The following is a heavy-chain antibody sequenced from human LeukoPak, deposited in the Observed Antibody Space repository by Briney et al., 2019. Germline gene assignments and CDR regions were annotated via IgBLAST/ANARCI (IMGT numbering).Heavy chain of an antibody. Sequence: GESLKISCKGSGYSFTSYWIGWVRQMPGKGLEWMGIIYPGDSDTRYSPSFQGQVTISADKSVRTAYLQWSSLKASDTAMYYCARPNITSYYDSRGYDAFDVWGQGTMVTVSS. D-gene: IGHD3-22*01. CDR2: IYPGDSDT. CDR3: ARPNITSYYDSRGYDAFDV. J-gene: IGHJ3*01. V-gene: IGHV5-51*01. CDR1: GYSFTSYW.